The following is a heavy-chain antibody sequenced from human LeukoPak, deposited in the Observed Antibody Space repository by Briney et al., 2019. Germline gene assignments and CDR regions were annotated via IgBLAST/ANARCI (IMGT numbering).Heavy chain of an antibody. CDR3: ARDLIRDGYNFVCIGY. CDR1: GFTFSSYA. D-gene: IGHD5-24*01. J-gene: IGHJ4*02. Sequence: GGSLRLSCAASGFTFSSYAMHWVRQAPGKGLEYVSAISSNGGSTYYANSVKGRFTISRDNSKNTLYLQMGSLRAEDMAVYYCARDLIRDGYNFVCIGYWGQGTLVTVSS. CDR2: ISSNGGST. V-gene: IGHV3-64*01.